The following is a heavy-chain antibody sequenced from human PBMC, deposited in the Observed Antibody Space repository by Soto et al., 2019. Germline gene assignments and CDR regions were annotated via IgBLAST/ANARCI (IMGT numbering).Heavy chain of an antibody. V-gene: IGHV1-69*01. CDR1: GGTFSSYA. Sequence: QVQLVQSGAEVKKPGSSVKVSCKASGGTFSSYAISWVRQAPGQGLEWMGGIIPIFGTANYAQKFQGRVTITADESTSTAYMELSSLRSEDTAVYYCARDGGAAILLGHYWEKYYYGSGSYYNGGVGSAVIFDYWGQGTLVTLSS. J-gene: IGHJ4*02. CDR2: IIPIFGTA. CDR3: ARDGGAAILLGHYWEKYYYGSGSYYNGGVGSAVIFDY. D-gene: IGHD3-10*01.